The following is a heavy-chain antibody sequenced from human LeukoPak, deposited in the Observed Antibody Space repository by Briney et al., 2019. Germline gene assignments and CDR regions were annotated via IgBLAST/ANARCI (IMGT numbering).Heavy chain of an antibody. V-gene: IGHV4-34*01. D-gene: IGHD4-17*01. CDR1: GVSFSTYY. J-gene: IGHJ4*02. CDR3: ARQLYGSDY. CDR2: VNHSGYT. Sequence: PSETLSLTCDVSGVSFSTYYWSWIRQSPEKGLEWIGEVNHSGYTNLNPSPKSRVTISVDTSKNQFSLKLSSVTAADTAIYYCARQLYGSDYWGQGTLVTVSS.